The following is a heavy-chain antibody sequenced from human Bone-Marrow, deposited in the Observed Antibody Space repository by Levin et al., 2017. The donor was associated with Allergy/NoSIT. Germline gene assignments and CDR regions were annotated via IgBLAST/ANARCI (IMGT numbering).Heavy chain of an antibody. D-gene: IGHD2-8*01. CDR2: IYPGDSDT. Sequence: RGESLKISCQGSGYTFSNYWIGWVRQMPGKGLEWLGVIYPGDSDTRYSPSFRGQVTISADQSISTAYLQWNGLKASDTAIYYCARQLHPTNYCSYMDVWGKGTTVTVSS. CDR1: GYTFSNYW. CDR3: ARQLHPTNYCSYMDV. J-gene: IGHJ6*03. V-gene: IGHV5-51*01.